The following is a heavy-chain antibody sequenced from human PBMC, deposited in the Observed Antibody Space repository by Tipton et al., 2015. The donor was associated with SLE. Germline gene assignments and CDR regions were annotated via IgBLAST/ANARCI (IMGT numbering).Heavy chain of an antibody. V-gene: IGHV3-7*01. CDR1: GFTFSSYW. CDR3: ARPALDDSRGRGAFDI. D-gene: IGHD3-22*01. Sequence: SLRLSCAASGFTFSSYWMSWVRQAPGKGLEWVANIKQDGSEKYYVDSVKGRFTISRDNAKNSLYLQMNSLRAEDTAVYYCARPALDDSRGRGAFDIWGQGTMVTVSS. J-gene: IGHJ3*02. CDR2: IKQDGSEK.